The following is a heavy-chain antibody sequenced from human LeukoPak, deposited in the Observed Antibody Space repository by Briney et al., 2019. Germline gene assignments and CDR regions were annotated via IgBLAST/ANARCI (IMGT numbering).Heavy chain of an antibody. CDR1: GFTFNNYA. Sequence: PGGSLRLSCAASGFTFNNYAMSWVRQAPGKGLEWVSTITDSGYYTYYADSVKGRFTISRDNSKNTLYLQMSSLRAEDTAVYYCEATVTTWAFNYWGQGTLVTVSS. V-gene: IGHV3-23*01. CDR3: EATVTTWAFNY. D-gene: IGHD4-17*01. J-gene: IGHJ4*02. CDR2: ITDSGYYT.